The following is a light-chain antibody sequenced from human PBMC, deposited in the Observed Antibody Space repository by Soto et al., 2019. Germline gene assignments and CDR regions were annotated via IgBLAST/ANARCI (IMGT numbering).Light chain of an antibody. CDR1: SSDAGGYNY. CDR3: SSYTSSSTLVV. Sequence: QSALTQPASVSGSPGQSITISCTGTSSDAGGYNYVSWYQQHPGKAPKLMIYDVSNRPSGVSNRFSGSKSGNTASLTISGLRAEDEADYYCSSYTSSSTLVVFGGGTKLTVL. V-gene: IGLV2-14*01. J-gene: IGLJ2*01. CDR2: DVS.